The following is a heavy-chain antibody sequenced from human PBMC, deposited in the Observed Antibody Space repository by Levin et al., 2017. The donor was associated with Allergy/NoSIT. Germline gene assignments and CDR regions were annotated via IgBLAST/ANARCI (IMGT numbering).Heavy chain of an antibody. Sequence: SETLSLTCTVSGGSISSSSYYWGWIRQPPGKGLEWIGSIYYSGSTYYNPSLKSRVTISVDTSKNQFSLKLSSVTAADTAVYYCARLQWLGGIGDYWGQGTLVTVSS. CDR2: IYYSGST. J-gene: IGHJ4*02. D-gene: IGHD6-19*01. CDR3: ARLQWLGGIGDY. V-gene: IGHV4-39*07. CDR1: GGSISSSSYY.